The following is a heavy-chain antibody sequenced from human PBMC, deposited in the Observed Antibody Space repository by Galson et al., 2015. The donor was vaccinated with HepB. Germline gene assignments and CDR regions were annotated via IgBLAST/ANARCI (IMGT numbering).Heavy chain of an antibody. D-gene: IGHD3-9*01. CDR3: ARGYDILTGSWGAHFDL. CDR1: GFTFSSYS. Sequence: SLRLSCAASGFTFSSYSMNWVRQAPGKGLEWVSYISSSSSTIYYADSVKGRFTISRDNAKNSLYLQMNSLRAEDTAVYYCARGYDILTGSWGAHFDLWGRGTLVTVSS. J-gene: IGHJ2*01. CDR2: ISSSSSTI. V-gene: IGHV3-48*01.